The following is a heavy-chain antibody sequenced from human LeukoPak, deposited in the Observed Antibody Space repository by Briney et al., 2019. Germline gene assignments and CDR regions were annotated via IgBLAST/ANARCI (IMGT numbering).Heavy chain of an antibody. CDR1: GGSISSYY. CDR3: GGKERNSDFWVGNSAFFDY. J-gene: IGHJ4*02. CDR2: IYTSGST. Sequence: SETLSLTCTVSGGSISSYYWSWIRQPAGKGLEWIGRIYTSGSTNYNPSLKSRVTMSVDTSKNQFSLKLSSVTAADTAVYYCGGKERNSDFWVGNSAFFDYWGQGTLVTVSS. D-gene: IGHD3-3*01. V-gene: IGHV4-4*07.